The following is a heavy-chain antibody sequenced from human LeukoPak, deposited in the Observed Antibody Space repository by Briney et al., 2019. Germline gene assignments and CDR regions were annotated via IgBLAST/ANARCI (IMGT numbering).Heavy chain of an antibody. CDR1: GYTLTELS. CDR3: ATVSSAGSYWGTYYFDY. CDR2: FDPEDGET. J-gene: IGHJ4*02. V-gene: IGHV1-24*01. D-gene: IGHD1-26*01. Sequence: ASVKVSCTVSGYTLTELSMHWVRQAPGKGLEWMGGFDPEDGETIYAQKFQGRVTMTEDTSTDTAYMELSSLRSEDTAVYYCATVSSAGSYWGTYYFDYWGQGTLVTVSS.